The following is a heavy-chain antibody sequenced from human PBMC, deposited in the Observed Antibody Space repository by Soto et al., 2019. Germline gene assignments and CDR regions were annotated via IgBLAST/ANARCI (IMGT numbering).Heavy chain of an antibody. CDR2: ISWDGGST. CDR3: AKDGLSDHYYYYGMDV. V-gene: IGHV3-43*01. J-gene: IGHJ6*02. Sequence: VGSLRLSCAASGFTFDDYTMHWVRQAPGKGLEWVSLISWDGGSTYYADSVKGRFTISRDNSKNSLYLQMNSLRTEDTALYYCAKDGLSDHYYYYGMDVWGQGTTVTVSS. CDR1: GFTFDDYT.